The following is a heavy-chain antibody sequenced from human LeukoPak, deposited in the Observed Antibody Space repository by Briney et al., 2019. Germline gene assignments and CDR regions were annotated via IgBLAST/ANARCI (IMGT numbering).Heavy chain of an antibody. D-gene: IGHD3-10*01. CDR2: FDPEDGET. Sequence: ASVKVSCKVSGHTLTELSMHWVRQAPGKGLEWMGGFDPEDGETIYAQKFQGRVTMTEDTSTDTAYMELSSLRSEDTAVYYCATDQVVRGVIRYWGQGTLVTVSS. CDR1: GHTLTELS. CDR3: ATDQVVRGVIRY. V-gene: IGHV1-24*01. J-gene: IGHJ4*02.